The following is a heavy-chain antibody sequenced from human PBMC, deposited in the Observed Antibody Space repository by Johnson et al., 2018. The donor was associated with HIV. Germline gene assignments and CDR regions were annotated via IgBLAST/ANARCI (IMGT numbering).Heavy chain of an antibody. J-gene: IGHJ3*02. V-gene: IGHV3-30*18. Sequence: LVESGGGVVQPGRSLRLSCAASGFTFSSYGMHWVRQAPGKGLEWVAVISYDGSNKYYADSVKGRFTISRDNSKNTLYLQMNSLRAEDTAVYYCAKGENDYGDYGLDAFDIWGQGTMVTVSS. CDR1: GFTFSSYG. CDR2: ISYDGSNK. CDR3: AKGENDYGDYGLDAFDI. D-gene: IGHD4-17*01.